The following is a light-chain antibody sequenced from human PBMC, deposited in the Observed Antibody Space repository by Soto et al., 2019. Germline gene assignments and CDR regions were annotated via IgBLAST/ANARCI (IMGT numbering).Light chain of an antibody. CDR3: QQRSNRPPLT. V-gene: IGKV3-11*01. Sequence: EIVLTQSPATLSLSPGERATLSCRASQSLSTYLAWYQQKPGQPPRLLIYDASNRSTGVPARFSGSGSGTDFTLTISSLEPDDSAVYYCQQRSNRPPLTFGGGTKVEIK. CDR1: QSLSTY. CDR2: DAS. J-gene: IGKJ4*01.